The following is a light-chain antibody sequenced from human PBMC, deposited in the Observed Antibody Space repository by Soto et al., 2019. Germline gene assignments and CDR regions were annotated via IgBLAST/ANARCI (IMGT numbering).Light chain of an antibody. CDR3: QQYNNWWT. Sequence: VMTQSPATLSVSPGERATLSCRASQGINSNLAWYQQRPGQAPRLLIYGASTRATGIPARFSGSGSGTEFTLTISSLQSEDFAVYYCQQYNNWWTFGQGTKVDIK. V-gene: IGKV3-15*01. CDR1: QGINSN. CDR2: GAS. J-gene: IGKJ1*01.